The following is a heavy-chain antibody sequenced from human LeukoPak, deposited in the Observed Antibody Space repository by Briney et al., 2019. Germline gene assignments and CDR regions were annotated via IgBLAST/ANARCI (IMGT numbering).Heavy chain of an antibody. J-gene: IGHJ4*02. CDR1: GFTFINYA. CDR3: AKDRGSSSWALLDY. CDR2: ISWNSGSI. Sequence: GGSLRLSCAASGFTFINYAMTWVRQAPGKGLEWVSGISWNSGSIGYADSVKGRFTISRDNAKNSLYLQMNSLRAEDTALYYCAKDRGSSSWALLDYWGQGTLVTVSS. D-gene: IGHD6-13*01. V-gene: IGHV3-9*01.